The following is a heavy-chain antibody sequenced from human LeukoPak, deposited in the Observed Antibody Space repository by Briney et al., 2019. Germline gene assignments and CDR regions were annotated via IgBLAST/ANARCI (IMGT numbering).Heavy chain of an antibody. CDR3: ARDVATTGWYTFDY. D-gene: IGHD6-19*01. Sequence: SQTLSLTCAISGDSVSSINGAWNWVRQSPSRGLEWLGRTYYRSKWYSDYAVPIQGRISINPDTSKNQFPLHLFSVTPDDTAVYYCARDVATTGWYTFDYWGQGTRVTVSS. CDR1: GDSVSSINGA. V-gene: IGHV6-1*01. CDR2: TYYRSKWYS. J-gene: IGHJ4*02.